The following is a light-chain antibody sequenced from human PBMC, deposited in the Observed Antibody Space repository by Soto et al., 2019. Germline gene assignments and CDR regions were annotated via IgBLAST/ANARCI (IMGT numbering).Light chain of an antibody. CDR2: DGS. J-gene: IGKJ2*03. Sequence: DIQMTQSPSILSASVGDRVTITCRASQQITHWLSWYQQKPGKAPKLLIYDGSTLEDGVPSRFSGSGSGTEFTLTISSLQPDDFATYYCQLYNSFYLSSFGQGTRLEIK. CDR3: QLYNSFYLSS. V-gene: IGKV1-5*01. CDR1: QQITHW.